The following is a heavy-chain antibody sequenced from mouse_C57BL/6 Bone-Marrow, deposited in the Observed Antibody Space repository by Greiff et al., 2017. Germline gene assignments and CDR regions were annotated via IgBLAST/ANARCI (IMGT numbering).Heavy chain of an antibody. V-gene: IGHV1-50*01. Sequence: VQLQQPGAELVKPGASVKLSCKASGYTFTSYWMQWVKQRPGQGLEWIGEIDPSDSYTNFNQKFKGKATLTVDTSSSTAYMQLSSLTSEDSAVYYCARGLTAYYYYAMDYWGQGTSVTVSS. CDR2: IDPSDSYT. D-gene: IGHD4-1*01. J-gene: IGHJ4*01. CDR3: ARGLTAYYYYAMDY. CDR1: GYTFTSYW.